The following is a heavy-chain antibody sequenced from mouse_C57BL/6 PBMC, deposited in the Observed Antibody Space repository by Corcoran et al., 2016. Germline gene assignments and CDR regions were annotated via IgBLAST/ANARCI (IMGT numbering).Heavy chain of an antibody. J-gene: IGHJ4*01. D-gene: IGHD6-1*01. CDR1: GYTFRSYG. CDR2: IYPTSGTT. V-gene: IGHV1-81*01. CDR3: ARRLPYAMDY. Sequence: QVQLQQSGAELARPGASVKLSCKASGYTFRSYGISWVKQGSGQGLEWIGEIYPTSGTTYYNERFKGKATLTADKSSNTAYMELRSLTSEDSAVYFCARRLPYAMDYWGQGTSVTVSS.